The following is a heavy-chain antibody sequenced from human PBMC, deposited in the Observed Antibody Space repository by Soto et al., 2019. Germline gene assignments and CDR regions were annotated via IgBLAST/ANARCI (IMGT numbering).Heavy chain of an antibody. D-gene: IGHD5-12*01. J-gene: IGHJ5*01. Sequence: SEALSRTWTGSSAAISRDYWSWIREPPGKGLEGVGYISYSGSTNYNPSLKSRVSMSVDTSKNQFSLRLISVTAADTAKYFCAREGNLGTWLPPIDSRAQRTLLTVSS. CDR3: AREGNLGTWLPPIDS. CDR1: SAAISRDY. CDR2: ISYSGST. V-gene: IGHV4-59*01.